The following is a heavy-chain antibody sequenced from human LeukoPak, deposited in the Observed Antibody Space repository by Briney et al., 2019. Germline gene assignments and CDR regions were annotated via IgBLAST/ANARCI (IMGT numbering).Heavy chain of an antibody. V-gene: IGHV1-18*01. J-gene: IGHJ3*02. CDR1: GYTFTSYG. CDR3: ARSQYDFWSGYYVAFDI. Sequence: ASVKVSCKASGYTFTSYGISWVRQAPGQGLEWMGWISAYNGNTNYAQKLQGRVTMTTDTSTSTAYMELRSLRSDDTAVYYCARSQYDFWSGYYVAFDIWGQGTMVTVSS. D-gene: IGHD3-3*01. CDR2: ISAYNGNT.